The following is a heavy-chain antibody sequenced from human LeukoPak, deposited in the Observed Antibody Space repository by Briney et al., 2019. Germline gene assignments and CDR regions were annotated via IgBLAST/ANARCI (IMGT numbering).Heavy chain of an antibody. D-gene: IGHD6-13*01. CDR1: GFTFSSYG. CDR3: ARAPGKIAAAGTNYYMDV. V-gene: IGHV3-21*01. J-gene: IGHJ6*03. CDR2: ISSSSSYI. Sequence: GGSLRLSCAASGFTFSSYGMHWVRQAPGKGLEWVSSISSSSSYIYYADSVKGRFTISRDNAKNSLYLQMNSLRAEDTAVYYCARAPGKIAAAGTNYYMDVWGKGTTVTVSS.